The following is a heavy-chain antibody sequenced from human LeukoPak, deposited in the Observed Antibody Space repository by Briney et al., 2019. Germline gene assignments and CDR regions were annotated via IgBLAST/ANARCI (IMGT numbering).Heavy chain of an antibody. J-gene: IGHJ5*02. CDR1: GYTFTSYA. CDR3: ARGFTMVREPMGWLDP. CDR2: INAGNGNT. Sequence: ASVKVSCKASGYTFTSYAMHWVRQAPGQRLEWMGWINAGNGNTKYSQKFQGRVTITRDTSASTAYMELSSLRSEDTAVYYCARGFTMVREPMGWLDPWGQGTLVTVSS. D-gene: IGHD3-10*01. V-gene: IGHV1-3*01.